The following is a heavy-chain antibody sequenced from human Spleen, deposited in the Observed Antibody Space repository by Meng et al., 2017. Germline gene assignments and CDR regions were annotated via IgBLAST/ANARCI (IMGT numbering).Heavy chain of an antibody. CDR1: GFSFSSYA. V-gene: IGHV3-23*01. CDR2: LSGGGFTT. D-gene: IGHD5-18*01. J-gene: IGHJ6*02. CDR3: ARLSLDTAMVDG. Sequence: GESLKISCAASGFSFSSYAMSWVRRAPGKGLEWLAALSGGGFTTYYADSVKGRFTISRDNAKNSLYLQMNSLRAEDTAVYYCARLSLDTAMVDGWGQGTTVTVSS.